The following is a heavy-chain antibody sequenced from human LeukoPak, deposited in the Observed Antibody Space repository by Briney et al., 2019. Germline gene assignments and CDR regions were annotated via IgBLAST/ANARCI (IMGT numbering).Heavy chain of an antibody. V-gene: IGHV3-74*01. CDR3: ARGGRGTYLNDY. J-gene: IGHJ4*02. CDR2: IKFDESET. Sequence: GGSLSLSCAASGVTFNSYWMHCGRQATGKGMGWGSRIKFDESETKYADSERGRFTISRDNYRNTVYLQMNSLRGDDSAVYYCARGGRGTYLNDYWGQGTLVTVSS. CDR1: GVTFNSYW. D-gene: IGHD1-26*01.